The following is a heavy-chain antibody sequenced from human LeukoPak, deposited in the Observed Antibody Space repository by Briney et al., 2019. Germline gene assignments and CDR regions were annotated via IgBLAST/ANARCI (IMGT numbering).Heavy chain of an antibody. Sequence: SETLSLTCTVSGGSISSYYCNWIRQPPGKGLEWIGYIYYSGSTNYTPSLKCRVTISVDTSENQFSLKLSSVTAADTAVYYCARDRYYYDSGSYFYFDLWGRGTLVTVSS. CDR3: ARDRYYYDSGSYFYFDL. V-gene: IGHV4-59*01. J-gene: IGHJ2*01. D-gene: IGHD3-22*01. CDR1: GGSISSYY. CDR2: IYYSGST.